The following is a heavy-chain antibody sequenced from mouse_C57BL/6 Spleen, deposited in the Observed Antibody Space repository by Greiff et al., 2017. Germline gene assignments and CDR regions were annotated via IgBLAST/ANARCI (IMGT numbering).Heavy chain of an antibody. CDR1: GYTFTSYW. V-gene: IGHV1-50*01. CDR2: IDPSDSYT. J-gene: IGHJ3*01. Sequence: QVQLQQSGAELVKPGASVKLSCKASGYTFTSYWMQWVKQRPGQGLEWIGEIDPSDSYTNYNQKFKGKATLTVDTSSSTAYMQLSSLTSEDSAVYYCAGGTAGFAYWGQGTLVTVSA. CDR3: AGGTAGFAY. D-gene: IGHD2-14*01.